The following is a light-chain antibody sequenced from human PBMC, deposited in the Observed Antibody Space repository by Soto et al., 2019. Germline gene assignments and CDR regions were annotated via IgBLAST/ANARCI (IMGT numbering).Light chain of an antibody. J-gene: IGLJ2*01. CDR2: DVN. Sequence: QSALTQPASVSGSPGPSITLSCTGTSSDIGGYDDVYWHQRHPGKAPKLIIYDVNNRTSGVSNRFSGSKSCNTASLTISGLQAEDEDDYYCTSYASGSSHVVFGGGTKLTVL. V-gene: IGLV2-14*01. CDR3: TSYASGSSHVV. CDR1: SSDIGGYDD.